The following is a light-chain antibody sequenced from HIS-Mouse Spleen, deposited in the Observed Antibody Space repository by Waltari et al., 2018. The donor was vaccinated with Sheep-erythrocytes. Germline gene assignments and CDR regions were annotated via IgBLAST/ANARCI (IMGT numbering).Light chain of an antibody. CDR1: SSNIGSNT. CDR2: SNN. J-gene: IGLJ1*01. CDR3: AAWDDSLNGYV. Sequence: QSVLTQPPSASGTPGQRVTISCSGSSSNIGSNTVNWYQQPPETAPKLLIYSNNQRPSGGPDRFSGSKSGTSASLAISGIQSEDEADYYCAAWDDSLNGYVFGTGTKVTVL. V-gene: IGLV1-44*01.